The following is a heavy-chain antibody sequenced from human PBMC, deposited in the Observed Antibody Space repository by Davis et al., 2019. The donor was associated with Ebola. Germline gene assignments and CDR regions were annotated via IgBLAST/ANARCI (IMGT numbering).Heavy chain of an antibody. D-gene: IGHD3-10*01. J-gene: IGHJ4*02. CDR1: GFTFSSYS. V-gene: IGHV3-48*02. CDR2: ISSSSSTI. Sequence: GGSLRLSCAASGFTFSSYSMNWVRQAPGKGLEWVSYISSSSSTIYYADSVKGRFTISRDNSKNTLYLQLNSLRDEDTAVYYCATTPFGFPDFFDYWGQGTLVTVSS. CDR3: ATTPFGFPDFFDY.